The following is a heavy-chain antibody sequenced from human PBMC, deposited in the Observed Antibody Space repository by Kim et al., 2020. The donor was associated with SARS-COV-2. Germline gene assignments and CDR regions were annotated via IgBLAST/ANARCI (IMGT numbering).Heavy chain of an antibody. D-gene: IGHD6-19*01. V-gene: IGHV1-69*13. CDR3: ARDASGWYGEGYYYGMDG. CDR2: IIPIFGTA. CDR1: GGTFSSYA. J-gene: IGHJ6*01. Sequence: SVKVSCKASGGTFSSYAISWVRPAPGQGLAWMGGIIPIFGTANYAQKFQGRVTITADESTSTAYMELSSLRSEETAVYYCARDASGWYGEGYYYGMDGW.